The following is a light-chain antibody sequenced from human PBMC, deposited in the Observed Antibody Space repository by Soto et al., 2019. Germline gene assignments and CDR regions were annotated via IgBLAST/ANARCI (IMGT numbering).Light chain of an antibody. CDR1: QTISSW. Sequence: DIQMTQSPSSLSASVGDRVIITCRASQTISSWLAWYQQKPGKATKLLIYKASTLKSGVPSRFSGSGSGTEFTLTISSLQPDDFATYYCQHYNSYSEAFGQGTKVDIK. CDR3: QHYNSYSEA. V-gene: IGKV1-5*03. CDR2: KAS. J-gene: IGKJ1*01.